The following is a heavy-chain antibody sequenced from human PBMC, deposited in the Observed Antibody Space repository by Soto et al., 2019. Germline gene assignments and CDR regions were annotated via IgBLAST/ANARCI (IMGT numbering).Heavy chain of an antibody. CDR3: ARKHSLDYIRWGLDP. J-gene: IGHJ5*02. V-gene: IGHV1-2*02. D-gene: IGHD4-4*01. CDR1: GYSFSDNQ. CDR2: INPKSDDT. Sequence: QVQLVQSGSEVKKPGASVKVSCKASGYSFSDNQIHWLRRAPGQGLEWMGRINPKSDDTDYAQKFQGRVNMTRDTSIDTAYLELTGLTSDDTAIYYCARKHSLDYIRWGLDPWGQGTLVTVSS.